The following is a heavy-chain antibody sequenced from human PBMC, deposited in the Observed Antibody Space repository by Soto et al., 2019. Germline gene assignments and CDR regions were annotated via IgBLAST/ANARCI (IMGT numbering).Heavy chain of an antibody. D-gene: IGHD2-21*02. CDR3: AKFYGGNSAHTYTIDP. CDR1: GFTFSSYA. J-gene: IGHJ5*02. V-gene: IGHV3-23*01. CDR2: ISSSGGST. Sequence: EVQLLESGGGLVQPWGSLRLSCAASGFTFSSYAMSWVRQAPGKGLEWVSTISSSGGSTHYADSVKGRFTISRDNSKNTLYLQMNSLRAEDTAVYYCAKFYGGNSAHTYTIDPWGQGTLVTVSS.